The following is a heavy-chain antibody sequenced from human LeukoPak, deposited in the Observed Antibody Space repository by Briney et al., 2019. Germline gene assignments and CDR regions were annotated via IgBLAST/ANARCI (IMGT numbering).Heavy chain of an antibody. Sequence: PSETLSLTCAVYGVSFSGYYWSWIRQPPGKGLEWIGCGHSGGRTSYNPSLKSRVTISVDTSNNHFSLKLTAVTSADTAVYFCAREKKLNDFWSGSYDSWGQGTPVMVSS. CDR1: GVSFSGYY. V-gene: IGHV4-34*11. D-gene: IGHD3-3*01. CDR2: GHSGGRT. CDR3: AREKKLNDFWSGSYDS. J-gene: IGHJ4*02.